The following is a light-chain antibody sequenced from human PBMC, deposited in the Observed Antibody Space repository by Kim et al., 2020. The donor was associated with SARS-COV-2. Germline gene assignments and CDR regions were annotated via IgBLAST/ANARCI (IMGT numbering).Light chain of an antibody. CDR3: QQLDTYSRT. CDR2: DAS. Sequence: ASVGDGVTITCRASHSIHRWLAWYQQKPGKAPKLLMYDASILQSGVPSRFSGSGSGTEFTLTISSLQPDDFATYYCQQLDTYSRTFGQGTKVDIK. V-gene: IGKV1-5*01. J-gene: IGKJ1*01. CDR1: HSIHRW.